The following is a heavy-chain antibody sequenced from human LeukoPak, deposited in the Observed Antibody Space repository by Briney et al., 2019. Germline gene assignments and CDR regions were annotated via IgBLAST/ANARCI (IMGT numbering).Heavy chain of an antibody. D-gene: IGHD6-13*01. Sequence: GGSLRLSCAASGFTFSSYAMRWVRQAPGKGLEWVSAISGSGGSTYYADSEKGRFTISRDNSKNTLYLQMNSLRAEDTAVYYCAKRLALRGIAAVVDHWGQGTLVTVSS. CDR2: ISGSGGST. V-gene: IGHV3-23*01. CDR1: GFTFSSYA. CDR3: AKRLALRGIAAVVDH. J-gene: IGHJ4*02.